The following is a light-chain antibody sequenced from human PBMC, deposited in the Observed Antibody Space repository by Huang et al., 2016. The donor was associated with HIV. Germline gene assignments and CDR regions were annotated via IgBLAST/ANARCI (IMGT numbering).Light chain of an antibody. V-gene: IGKV3-11*01. CDR3: QQPGS. CDR2: DTS. CDR1: QSVGGY. Sequence: EIVLTQSPATLSLSPGERATLTCRASQSVGGYLAWYQQKPGQAPRLLIYDTSTWATCSPARFSGSGSETDFTLTISSLEPEDFAFYYCQQPGSFGQGTKVDIK. J-gene: IGKJ2*01.